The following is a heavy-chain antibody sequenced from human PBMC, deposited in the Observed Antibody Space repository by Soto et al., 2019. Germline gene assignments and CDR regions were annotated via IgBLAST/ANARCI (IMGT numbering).Heavy chain of an antibody. CDR3: AKDPPYPYDYVWARSYFDY. D-gene: IGHD3-16*01. V-gene: IGHV3-30*18. CDR2: ISYDGSNK. Sequence: PGGSLRLSCAASGFTFSSYGMHWVRQAPGKGLEWVAVISYDGSNKYYADSVKGRFTISRDNSKNTLYLQMNSLRAEDTAVYYCAKDPPYPYDYVWARSYFDYWGQGTLVTVSS. J-gene: IGHJ4*02. CDR1: GFTFSSYG.